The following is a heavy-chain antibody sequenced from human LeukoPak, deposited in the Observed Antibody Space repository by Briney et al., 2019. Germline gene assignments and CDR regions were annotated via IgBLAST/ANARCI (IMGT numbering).Heavy chain of an antibody. Sequence: SETLSLTCAVSGGSFSGYYWSWIRQPPGEGLEWIGEINHSESTKYNPSLKSRVTISVDTSKNQFSLKLSSVTAADTAVYYCARVGDYDILTGYPNYYYYYYMDVWGKGTTVTVSS. J-gene: IGHJ6*03. CDR1: GGSFSGYY. CDR2: INHSEST. CDR3: ARVGDYDILTGYPNYYYYYYMDV. D-gene: IGHD3-9*01. V-gene: IGHV4-34*01.